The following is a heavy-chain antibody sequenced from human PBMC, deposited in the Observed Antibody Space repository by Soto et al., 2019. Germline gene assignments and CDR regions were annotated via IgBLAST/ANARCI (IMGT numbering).Heavy chain of an antibody. Sequence: SETLSLTCTVSGGSISSGDYYWSWIRQLPGKGLEWIGYIYYSGSTYYNPSLKSRVTISVDTSKNQFSLKLSSVTAADTAVYYCARDESSSWLNYGMDVWGQGTTVTVSS. CDR2: IYYSGST. D-gene: IGHD6-13*01. CDR1: GGSISSGDYY. CDR3: ARDESSSWLNYGMDV. V-gene: IGHV4-30-4*01. J-gene: IGHJ6*02.